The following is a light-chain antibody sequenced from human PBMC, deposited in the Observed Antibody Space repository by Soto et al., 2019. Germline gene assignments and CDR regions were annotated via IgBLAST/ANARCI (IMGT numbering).Light chain of an antibody. J-gene: IGLJ1*01. V-gene: IGLV2-14*01. CDR1: SSDVGNYNY. CDR2: NVN. CDR3: SSFTSSTIYV. Sequence: QSVLTQSASVSGSPGQSITISCTGTSSDVGNYNYVSWYQQHPGEVPKLIIFNVNNRPSGVSNRFSGSKSGNTASLTISGLQAEDEADYYCSSFTSSTIYVFGTGTKVTVL.